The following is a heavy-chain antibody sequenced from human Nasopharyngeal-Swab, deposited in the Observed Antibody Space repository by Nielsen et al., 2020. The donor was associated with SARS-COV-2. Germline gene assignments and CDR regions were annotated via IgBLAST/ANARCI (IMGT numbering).Heavy chain of an antibody. CDR2: IYYSGRT. CDR1: GVSISTGGYY. CDR3: AKDHYSVSGSYVPYY. D-gene: IGHD3-10*01. V-gene: IGHV4-31*03. J-gene: IGHJ4*02. Sequence: SETLSLTCSVSGVSISTGGYYWSWIRQHPGKGLAWIGHIYYSGRTYYNPSLKSRVTISVDTSENQFSLKLSSVTAADTAVYYCAKDHYSVSGSYVPYYWGQGTLVTVSS.